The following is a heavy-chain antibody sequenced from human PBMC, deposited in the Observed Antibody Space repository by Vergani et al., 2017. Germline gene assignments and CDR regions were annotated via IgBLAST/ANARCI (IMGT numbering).Heavy chain of an antibody. CDR2: ISYDGSNK. Sequence: QVQLVASGGGVVQPGRSLRLSCAASGFIFSSYAMHWVRQAPGKGLEWVAVISYDGSNKYYADSVKGRLTISRDNSKNTLYLQMNSLRAEDTAVYYCARDYDNMPVAGTLDYWGQGTLVTVSS. J-gene: IGHJ4*02. D-gene: IGHD6-19*01. V-gene: IGHV3-30-3*01. CDR3: ARDYDNMPVAGTLDY. CDR1: GFIFSSYA.